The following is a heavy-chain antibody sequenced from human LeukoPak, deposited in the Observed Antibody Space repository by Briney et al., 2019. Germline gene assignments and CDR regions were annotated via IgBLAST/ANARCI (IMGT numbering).Heavy chain of an antibody. D-gene: IGHD1-1*01. J-gene: IGHJ6*03. V-gene: IGHV3-30*02. Sequence: GGSLRLSCAASGFTFSSYGMHWVRQAPGKGLEWVAFIRYDGSNKYYADSVKGRFTISRDNSKNTLYLQMNSLRAEDTAVYYCAKDGPWSPRPGNYYYYMDVWGKGTTVTVSS. CDR2: IRYDGSNK. CDR1: GFTFSSYG. CDR3: AKDGPWSPRPGNYYYYMDV.